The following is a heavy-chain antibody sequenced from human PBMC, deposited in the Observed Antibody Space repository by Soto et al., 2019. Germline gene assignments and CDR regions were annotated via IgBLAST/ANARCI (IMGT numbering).Heavy chain of an antibody. V-gene: IGHV5-51*01. CDR1: GYSFTNYW. Sequence: HGESLKISCKGSGYSFTNYWIGWVRQMPGKGLEWMGIFYPGDSDTRYSPSFQGQVTISADKSISTAYLQWSSLKASDTAMYYCASAEYSHRFDYWGQGTLVTVSS. CDR3: ASAEYSHRFDY. CDR2: FYPGDSDT. J-gene: IGHJ4*02. D-gene: IGHD5-18*01.